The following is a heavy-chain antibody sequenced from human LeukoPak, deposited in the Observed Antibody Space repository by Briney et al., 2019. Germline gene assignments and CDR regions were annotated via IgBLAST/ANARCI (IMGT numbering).Heavy chain of an antibody. D-gene: IGHD3-22*01. CDR2: IYHSGST. Sequence: KPSETLSLTCAVSGGSISSSNWWSWVRQPPGKGLEWIGEIYHSGSTNYNPSLKSRVTISVDKSKNQFSLKLSSVTAADTAVYYCATTDLDSSSYFDYWGQGTLVTVSS. J-gene: IGHJ4*02. V-gene: IGHV4-4*02. CDR1: GGSISSSNW. CDR3: ATTDLDSSSYFDY.